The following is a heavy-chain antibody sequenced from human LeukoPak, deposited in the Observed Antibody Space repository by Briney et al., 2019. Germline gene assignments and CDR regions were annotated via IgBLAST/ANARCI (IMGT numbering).Heavy chain of an antibody. CDR1: GGSISRYY. Sequence: SETLSLTCTVSGGSISRYYWSWIRQPPGKGLEWIGYIYYSGSTNYNPSLKSRVTILVDTSKNQFSLNLNSVTAADTAVYYCARDGMAANKYSPLDNWGQGTLVTVSS. V-gene: IGHV4-59*08. CDR3: ARDGMAANKYSPLDN. J-gene: IGHJ4*02. CDR2: IYYSGST. D-gene: IGHD2-15*01.